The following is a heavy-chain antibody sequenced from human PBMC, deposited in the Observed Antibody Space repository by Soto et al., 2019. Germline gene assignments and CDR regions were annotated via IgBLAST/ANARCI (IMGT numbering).Heavy chain of an antibody. Sequence: QVTLKESGPVLVKPTETLTLRCTVSGLSITDSEMGVSWIRQPPGQPLEWLAHIDSSGEKSYRTFLKSRLAISKDTSKSQIVLTMTNMEPADTATYYSECSHLAVAVSPWFDPWGQGIPVTVSS. V-gene: IGHV2-26*04. CDR1: GLSITDSEMG. D-gene: IGHD6-19*01. J-gene: IGHJ5*02. CDR2: IDSSGEK. CDR3: ECSHLAVAVSPWFDP.